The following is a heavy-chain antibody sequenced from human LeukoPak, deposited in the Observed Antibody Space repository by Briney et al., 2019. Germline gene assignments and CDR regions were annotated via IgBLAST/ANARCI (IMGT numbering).Heavy chain of an antibody. CDR3: ASGGKYCTGGACYGD. V-gene: IGHV3-53*01. J-gene: IGHJ4*02. D-gene: IGHD2-8*02. CDR2: IYSGGAT. CDR1: GFIVSDDY. Sequence: GGSLRLSCAASGFIVSDDYISWVRQTPGKGLEWVSVIYSGGATFYADSVKGRFTISRDNSKNTVHLQMNSLRAEDTAVYYCASGGKYCTGGACYGDWGQGTLVTVST.